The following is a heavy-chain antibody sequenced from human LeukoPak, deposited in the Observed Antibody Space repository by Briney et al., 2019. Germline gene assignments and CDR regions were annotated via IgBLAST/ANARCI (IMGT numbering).Heavy chain of an antibody. CDR1: GGSISSGSYY. CDR2: IYTSGST. J-gene: IGHJ4*02. D-gene: IGHD5-24*01. CDR3: ASGRDGYTSAF. Sequence: SETLSLTCTVSGGSISSGSYYWSWIRQPAGKGLEWIGRIYTSGSTNYNPSLKSRVTISVDTSKNQFSLKLSSVTAADTAVYYCASGRDGYTSAFWGQGTLVTVSS. V-gene: IGHV4-61*02.